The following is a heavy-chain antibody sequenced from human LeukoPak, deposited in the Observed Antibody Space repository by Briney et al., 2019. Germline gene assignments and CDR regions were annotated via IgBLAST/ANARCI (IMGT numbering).Heavy chain of an antibody. CDR1: GGSISSYY. J-gene: IGHJ5*02. Sequence: SETLSLTCTVSGGSISSYYRSWIRQPPGKGLEWIGYIYTSGSTNYNPSLKSRVTISVDTSKNQFSLKLSSVTAADTAVYYCAGSPGGSSSLWFDPWGQGTLVTVSS. CDR3: AGSPGGSSSLWFDP. CDR2: IYTSGST. V-gene: IGHV4-4*09. D-gene: IGHD6-6*01.